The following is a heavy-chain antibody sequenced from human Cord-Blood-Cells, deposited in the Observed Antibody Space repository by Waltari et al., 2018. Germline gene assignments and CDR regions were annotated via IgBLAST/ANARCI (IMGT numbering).Heavy chain of an antibody. CDR2: ISYAESNK. CDR1: AFTFSSHA. Sequence: HVQLVVSLGAVAQPGRSLRLSCAASAFTFSSHAMHRVRQGPGKRLQWVELISYAESNKSKAESVKARFTISRDNSKSPLHLQMNSLRVGGAGAYSGAKGGSGCCNFDYGGQGVLDTVSS. J-gene: IGHJ4*02. CDR3: AKGGSGCCNFDY. D-gene: IGHD6-19*01. V-gene: IGHV3-30*04.